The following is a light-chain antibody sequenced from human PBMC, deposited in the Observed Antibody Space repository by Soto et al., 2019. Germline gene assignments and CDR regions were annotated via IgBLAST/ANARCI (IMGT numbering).Light chain of an antibody. Sequence: DIQMTQSPSTLSASVGDRVTITCRASQSINSWLAWYQQKPGKAPTLLIYKASSLRSGVPSRFSGSGSGKEFSLTISSLQPDDFATYYCQQYNSYPYTFGQGTKLEIK. CDR3: QQYNSYPYT. J-gene: IGKJ2*01. CDR1: QSINSW. CDR2: KAS. V-gene: IGKV1-5*03.